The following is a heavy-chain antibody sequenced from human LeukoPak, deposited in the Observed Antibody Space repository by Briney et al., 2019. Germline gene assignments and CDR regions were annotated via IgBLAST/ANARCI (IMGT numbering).Heavy chain of an antibody. V-gene: IGHV1-69*05. CDR1: GGTFSSYA. CDR2: IIPIFGTA. J-gene: IGHJ5*02. Sequence: SVKVSCKASGGTFSSYAISWVRQAPRQGLEWMGRIIPIFGTANYAQKFQGRVTITTDESTSTAYMELSSLRSEDTAVYYCARGELVAAAGAAWFDPWGQGTLVTVSS. D-gene: IGHD6-13*01. CDR3: ARGELVAAAGAAWFDP.